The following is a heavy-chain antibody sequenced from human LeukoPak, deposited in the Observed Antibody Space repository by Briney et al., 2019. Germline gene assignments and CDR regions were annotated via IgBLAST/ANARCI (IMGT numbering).Heavy chain of an antibody. CDR1: GGTFSSYA. CDR3: ASARSTTVTHMDV. Sequence: SVKVSFKASGGTFSSYAISWVRQAPGQGLEWMGGIIPIFGTANYAQKFQGRVTITTDESTSTAYMELSSLRFEDTAVYYCASARSTTVTHMDVWGKGTTVTVSS. J-gene: IGHJ6*03. V-gene: IGHV1-69*05. CDR2: IIPIFGTA. D-gene: IGHD4-11*01.